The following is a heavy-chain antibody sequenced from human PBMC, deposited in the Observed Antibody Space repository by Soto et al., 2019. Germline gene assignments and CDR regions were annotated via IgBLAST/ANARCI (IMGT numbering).Heavy chain of an antibody. D-gene: IGHD2-8*01. CDR2: LYHSGNT. CDR1: GCTIGSGYH. CDR3: AIESCPNGGCYSFDY. Sequence: PSETLSLTCAVSGCTIGSGYHWGWIRQPPGKGLEWIGSLYHSGNTYFNPFRKSRVIMSVDTSKIQYSLTLASVTAADTDIYYCAIESCPNGGCYSFDYWAQGTLVTVSS. V-gene: IGHV4-38-2*02. J-gene: IGHJ4*02.